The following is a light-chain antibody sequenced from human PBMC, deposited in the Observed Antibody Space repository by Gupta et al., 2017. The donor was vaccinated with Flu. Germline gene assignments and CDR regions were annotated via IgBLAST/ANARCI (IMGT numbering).Light chain of an antibody. J-gene: IGLJ3*02. V-gene: IGLV3-25*02. Sequence: SSELTQPPSVSVSPGQTARIICSGDTLSKQYVYWYQQKPGLAPRVVIYKDTERPLGIPERFSGSTSGTTVTLTISGVQGEDEADYYCQAADNSGTYVLFGGGTKLTVL. CDR3: QAADNSGTYVL. CDR1: TLSKQY. CDR2: KDT.